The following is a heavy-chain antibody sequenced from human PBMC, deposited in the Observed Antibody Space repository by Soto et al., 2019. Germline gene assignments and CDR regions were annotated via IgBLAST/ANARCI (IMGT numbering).Heavy chain of an antibody. CDR1: VESISIYY. D-gene: IGHD2-15*01. V-gene: IGHV4-59*01. J-gene: IGHJ4*02. CDR3: ARDAGGPADY. Sequence: SETLSLTCTVSVESISIYYCGWIRQPPGKGLEWIGYMYYSGSTNYNPSLKSRVTISVDTSKNQFSLKLSSVTAADTAVYYCARDAGGPADYWGQGTLVNVS. CDR2: MYYSGST.